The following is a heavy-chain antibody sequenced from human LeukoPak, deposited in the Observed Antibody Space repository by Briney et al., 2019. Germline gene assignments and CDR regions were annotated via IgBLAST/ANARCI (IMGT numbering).Heavy chain of an antibody. D-gene: IGHD1-26*01. V-gene: IGHV1-2*02. J-gene: IGHJ4*02. CDR2: INPNSGGT. CDR1: GHTFTDYF. Sequence: ASVKVSCKASGHTFTDYFMHWVRQAPGQGLEWMGWINPNSGGTNFAQKFQGRVTMTRDTSISTAYMELSSLTSDDTAVYYCAKDGLGGSYYWGENYFDYWGQGTLVTVSS. CDR3: AKDGLGGSYYWGENYFDY.